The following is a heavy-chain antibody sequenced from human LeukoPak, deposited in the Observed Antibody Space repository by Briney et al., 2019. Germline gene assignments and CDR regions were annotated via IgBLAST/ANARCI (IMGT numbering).Heavy chain of an antibody. CDR1: GLSFSDYY. Sequence: PSETLSLTCGVYGLSFSDYYWSWIRQPPGKGLEWIGEINHSGSTNYNPSLKSRVIISVDTSKNQFSLNLSSVIAADTAVYYCARYTSSWYRGYFDYWGQETLVTVSS. J-gene: IGHJ4*02. D-gene: IGHD6-13*01. V-gene: IGHV4-34*01. CDR3: ARYTSSWYRGYFDY. CDR2: INHSGST.